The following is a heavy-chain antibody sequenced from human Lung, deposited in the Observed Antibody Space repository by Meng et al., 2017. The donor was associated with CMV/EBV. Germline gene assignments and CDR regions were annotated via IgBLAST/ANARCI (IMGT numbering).Heavy chain of an antibody. Sequence: GGSXRLXCAASGFTFSNFAMSWVRLPPGKGLQWVSPITASGGSTYYADSVKGRFTVSRDNSKSTLYLQMNSLRAEDTAIYYCAKAYSSSWYRENYDYWGQGTLVTVSS. D-gene: IGHD6-13*01. CDR3: AKAYSSSWYRENYDY. CDR2: ITASGGST. CDR1: GFTFSNFA. J-gene: IGHJ4*02. V-gene: IGHV3-23*01.